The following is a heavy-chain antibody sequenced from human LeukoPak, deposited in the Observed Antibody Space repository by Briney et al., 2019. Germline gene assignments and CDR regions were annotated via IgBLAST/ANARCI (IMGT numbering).Heavy chain of an antibody. D-gene: IGHD4-17*01. Sequence: SQTLSLTCTVSGGSISSGSYYWSWIRQPAGKGLEWIGRIYTSGSTNYNPSLKSRVTISVDTSKNQFSLKLSSVTAADTAVYYCARVGHTGGFDYWGQGTLVTVSS. J-gene: IGHJ4*02. CDR2: IYTSGST. CDR3: ARVGHTGGFDY. CDR1: GGSISSGSYY. V-gene: IGHV4-61*02.